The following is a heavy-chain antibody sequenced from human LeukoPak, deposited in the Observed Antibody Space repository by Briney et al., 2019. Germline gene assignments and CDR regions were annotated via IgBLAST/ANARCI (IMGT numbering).Heavy chain of an antibody. J-gene: IGHJ3*02. CDR1: GGSFSSYY. V-gene: IGHV4-59*10. CDR2: IYTSGST. Sequence: SETLSLTCAVYGGSFSSYYWSWIRQPAGKGLEWIGRIYTSGSTNYNPSLKSRVTMSVDTSKNQFSLKLSSVTAADTAVYYCARAWSGIDAFDIWGQGTMVTVSS. CDR3: ARAWSGIDAFDI. D-gene: IGHD3-3*01.